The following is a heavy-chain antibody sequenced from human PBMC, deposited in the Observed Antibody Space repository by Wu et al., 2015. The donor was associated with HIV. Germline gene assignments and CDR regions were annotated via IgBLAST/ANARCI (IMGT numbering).Heavy chain of an antibody. Sequence: KPGASVKVSCKASGYTISTYDINWVRQAPGQGLEWMGWMNMNNGKTGYGQKFQGRVTLTRDTSRSTAYMGLSSLRSEDTAVYYCARAKTYHYDSSGYLRSGGYFQHWGQGTLVTVSS. CDR3: ARAKTYHYDSSGYLRSGGYFQH. CDR2: MNMNNGKT. CDR1: GYTISTYD. D-gene: IGHD3-22*01. J-gene: IGHJ1*01. V-gene: IGHV1-8*01.